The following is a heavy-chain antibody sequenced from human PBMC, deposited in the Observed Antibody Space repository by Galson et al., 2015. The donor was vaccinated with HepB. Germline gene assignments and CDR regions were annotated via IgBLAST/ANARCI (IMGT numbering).Heavy chain of an antibody. V-gene: IGHV3-74*01. CDR2: INSDGSST. J-gene: IGHJ3*01. Sequence: SLRLSCAASGFAFSRYWMHWVRQAPGKGLVWVSRINSDGSSTNYADSVKGRFTISRDNAKNTLYLQMNSLRVEDTAVYYCAREGGPFNAFDVWGQGTMVTVSS. CDR3: AREGGPFNAFDV. D-gene: IGHD2/OR15-2a*01. CDR1: GFAFSRYW.